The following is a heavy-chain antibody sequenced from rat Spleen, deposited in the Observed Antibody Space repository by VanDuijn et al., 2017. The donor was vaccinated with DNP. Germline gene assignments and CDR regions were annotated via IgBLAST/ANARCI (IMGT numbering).Heavy chain of an antibody. D-gene: IGHD1-5*01. CDR1: GFNFNDNW. V-gene: IGHV4-2*01. CDR3: ARQDRYDYFDY. CDR2: VNKDSSTI. Sequence: EVKLVESGGGLVQPGRSLKLSCAASGFNFNDNWMGWVRQAPGKGLEWIGHVNKDSSTINYTPSLKDKFTISRDNGQNTLYLQMSKLGSEDTAIYYCARQDRYDYFDYWGQGVMVTVSS. J-gene: IGHJ2*01.